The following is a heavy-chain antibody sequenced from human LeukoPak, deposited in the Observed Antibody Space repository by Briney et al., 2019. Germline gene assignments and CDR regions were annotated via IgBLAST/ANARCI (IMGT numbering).Heavy chain of an antibody. V-gene: IGHV3-48*03. D-gene: IGHD6-19*01. Sequence: GGSLRLSCAASGFTFSSYEMNWVRQAPGKGREGVSYISSSGSTIYYADSVKGRFTISRDNAKNSLYLQMNSLRAEDTAVYYCARGTSSGWLTPLDYWGQGTLVTVSS. CDR2: ISSSGSTI. CDR3: ARGTSSGWLTPLDY. CDR1: GFTFSSYE. J-gene: IGHJ4*02.